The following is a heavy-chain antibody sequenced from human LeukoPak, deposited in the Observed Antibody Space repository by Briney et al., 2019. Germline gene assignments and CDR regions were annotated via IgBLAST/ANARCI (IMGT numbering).Heavy chain of an antibody. V-gene: IGHV4-38-2*02. CDR2: IYYSGST. Sequence: PSETLSLTCTVSGYSISSGYYWGWIRQPPGKGLEWIGSIYYSGSTYYNPSLKSRVTISVDTSKNQFSLKLSSVTAADTAVYYCARGYGSGSYPPDYWGQGTLVTVSS. CDR3: ARGYGSGSYPPDY. J-gene: IGHJ4*02. CDR1: GYSISSGYY. D-gene: IGHD3-10*01.